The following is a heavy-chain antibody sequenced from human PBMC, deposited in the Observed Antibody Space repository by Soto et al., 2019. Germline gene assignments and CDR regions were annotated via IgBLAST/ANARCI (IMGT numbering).Heavy chain of an antibody. CDR2: IYTSGST. Sequence: TLSLTCTVSGGSISSYYWSWIRQPAGKGLEWIGRIYTSGSTNYNPSLKSRVTMSVDTSKNQFSLKLSSVTAAGTAVYYCARGVTMVRANWFDPWGQGTLVTVSS. CDR3: ARGVTMVRANWFDP. CDR1: GGSISSYY. V-gene: IGHV4-4*07. D-gene: IGHD3-10*01. J-gene: IGHJ5*02.